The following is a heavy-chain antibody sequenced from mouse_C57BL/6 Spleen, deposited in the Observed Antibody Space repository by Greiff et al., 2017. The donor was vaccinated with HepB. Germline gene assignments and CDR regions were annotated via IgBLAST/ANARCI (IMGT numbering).Heavy chain of an antibody. V-gene: IGHV3-6*01. CDR3: ARDDYEYYFDY. CDR2: ISYDGSN. D-gene: IGHD2-4*01. J-gene: IGHJ2*01. Sequence: EVQLQESGPGLVKPSQSLSLTCSVTGYSITSGYYWNWIRQFPGNKLEWMGYISYDGSNNYNPSLKNRISITRDTSKNQFFLKLNSVTTEDTATYYCARDDYEYYFDYWGQGTTLTVSS. CDR1: GYSITSGYY.